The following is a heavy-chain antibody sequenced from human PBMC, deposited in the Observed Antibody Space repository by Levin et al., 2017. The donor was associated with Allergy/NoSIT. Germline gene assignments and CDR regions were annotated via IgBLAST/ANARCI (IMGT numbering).Heavy chain of an antibody. V-gene: IGHV1-3*04. CDR1: GYTFTHYT. CDR2: INTGNGHT. D-gene: IGHD3-22*01. Sequence: GESLKISCKASGYTFTHYTLHWVRQAPGQGLDWMGWINTGNGHTKYSQKFQGRVTFTRDTSATTGYMELSSLKSEDSAIYYCARETYYFDSNGYSLDSWGQGTLVTVSS. CDR3: ARETYYFDSNGYSLDS. J-gene: IGHJ4*02.